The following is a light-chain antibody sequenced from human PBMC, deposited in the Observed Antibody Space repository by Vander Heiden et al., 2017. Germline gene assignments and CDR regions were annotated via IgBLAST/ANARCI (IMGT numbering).Light chain of an antibody. CDR2: DAS. CDR3: QQYKSYLLT. V-gene: IGKV1-5*01. CDR1: QRISSW. Sequence: DIQMTQSPSTLSASVGDRVTIPCRASQRISSWLAWYQQKPGKAPKLLSYDASSLESGVPARFSGSGSGTEFTLTISSLQPDDFATYYCQQYKSYLLTFGGGTKVEIK. J-gene: IGKJ4*02.